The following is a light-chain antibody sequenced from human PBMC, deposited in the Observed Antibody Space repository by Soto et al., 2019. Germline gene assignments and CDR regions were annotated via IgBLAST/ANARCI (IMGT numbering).Light chain of an antibody. Sequence: QSVLTQPASVSGSPGQSVTISCTGTSSDIGTYNFVSWYQQLPGKAPKLIIYEVSNRPSGVSNRFSGSKSGNTASLTISGLQAEDEGDYYCSSYTNSNNLVFGGGTKVTVL. CDR2: EVS. V-gene: IGLV2-14*01. CDR1: SSDIGTYNF. J-gene: IGLJ2*01. CDR3: SSYTNSNNLV.